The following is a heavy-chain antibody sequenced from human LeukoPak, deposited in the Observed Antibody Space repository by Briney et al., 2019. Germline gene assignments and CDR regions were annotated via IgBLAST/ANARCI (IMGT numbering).Heavy chain of an antibody. Sequence: PSETLSLTCTVSGGSISSSSYYWGWIRQPPGKGLEWIGSIYYSGSTYYNPSLKSRVTISVDTSKNQLSLKLSSVTAVDTAVYYCARHVYSSSWFDYWGQGTLVTVSS. CDR2: IYYSGST. J-gene: IGHJ4*02. CDR1: GGSISSSSYY. D-gene: IGHD6-13*01. V-gene: IGHV4-39*01. CDR3: ARHVYSSSWFDY.